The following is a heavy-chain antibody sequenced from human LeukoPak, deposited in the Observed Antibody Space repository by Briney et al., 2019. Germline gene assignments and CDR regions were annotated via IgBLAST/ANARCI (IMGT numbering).Heavy chain of an antibody. D-gene: IGHD3-3*01. J-gene: IGHJ6*03. CDR3: AREVPAPITIFGVVRVYYYKDV. V-gene: IGHV1-8*01. Sequence: ASVKVSCKASGYTFTSYDINWVRQATGQGLEWMGWMNPNSGNTGYAQKFQGRVTMTRNTSISTAYMELSSLRSEDTAVYYCAREVPAPITIFGVVRVYYYKDVWGKGTTVTVSS. CDR2: MNPNSGNT. CDR1: GYTFTSYD.